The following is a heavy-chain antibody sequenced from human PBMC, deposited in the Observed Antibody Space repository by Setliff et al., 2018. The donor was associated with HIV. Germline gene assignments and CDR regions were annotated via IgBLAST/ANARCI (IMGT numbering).Heavy chain of an antibody. CDR2: ISYDGSNK. J-gene: IGHJ6*04. V-gene: IGHV3-30*03. CDR3: MRGPRLGPVDV. D-gene: IGHD3-16*01. Sequence: GGSLRLSCAASGFTFSSYGMHWVRQAPGKGLEWVSLISYDGSNKYYADSVKGRFSISRDNPKNTVYLQMNSLRAEDTAVYYCMRGPRLGPVDVWGKGATVTVSS. CDR1: GFTFSSYG.